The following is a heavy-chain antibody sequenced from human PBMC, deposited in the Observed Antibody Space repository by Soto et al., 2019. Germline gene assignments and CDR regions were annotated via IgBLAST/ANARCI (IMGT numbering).Heavy chain of an antibody. CDR3: ARDRGTAAAPYGMDV. J-gene: IGHJ6*02. D-gene: IGHD6-13*01. Sequence: ASVRVSCKASGYTFTSYGISWVRQAPGQGLEWMGWISAYNGNTNYAQKLQGRVTMTTDTSTSTAYMELRSLRSDDTAVYYCARDRGTAAAPYGMDVWGQGTTVTVSS. V-gene: IGHV1-18*01. CDR1: GYTFTSYG. CDR2: ISAYNGNT.